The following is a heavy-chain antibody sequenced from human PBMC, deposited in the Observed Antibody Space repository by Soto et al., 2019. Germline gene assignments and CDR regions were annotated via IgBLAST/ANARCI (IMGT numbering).Heavy chain of an antibody. D-gene: IGHD3-10*01. V-gene: IGHV1-18*01. Sequence: ASVKVSCKASGYTFTSYGISWVRQAPGQGLEWMGWISAYNGNTNYAQKLQGRVTMTTDTSTSTAYMELRSLRSDDTAVYYCARALYYYGSGSYSWWFDPWGQGTLVTVSS. CDR3: ARALYYYGSGSYSWWFDP. CDR2: ISAYNGNT. CDR1: GYTFTSYG. J-gene: IGHJ5*02.